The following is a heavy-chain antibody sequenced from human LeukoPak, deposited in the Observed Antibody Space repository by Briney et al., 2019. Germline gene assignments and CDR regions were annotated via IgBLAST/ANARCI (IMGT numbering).Heavy chain of an antibody. Sequence: GGSLRLSCAASGFTVSSNYMSWVRHAPGKGREWVSIIYSGGSTYYADSVKGRFTISRDNAKNTLYLQMNSLRVEDTAVYYCARELHWGQGTLVTVSS. J-gene: IGHJ4*02. D-gene: IGHD1-26*01. CDR3: ARELH. CDR1: GFTVSSNY. V-gene: IGHV3-66*02. CDR2: IYSGGST.